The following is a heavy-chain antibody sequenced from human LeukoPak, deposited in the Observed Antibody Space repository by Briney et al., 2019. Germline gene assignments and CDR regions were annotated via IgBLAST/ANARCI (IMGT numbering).Heavy chain of an antibody. V-gene: IGHV3-48*01. D-gene: IGHD4-23*01. J-gene: IGHJ4*02. CDR1: GFSISDYW. CDR3: ASNSPLDY. CDR2: ISSSSSTI. Sequence: GGSLRLSCAASGFSISDYWMSWVRQAPGKGLEWVSYISSSSSTIYYADSVKGRFTISRDNAKNSLYLQMNSLRAEDTAVYYCASNSPLDYWGQGTLVTVSS.